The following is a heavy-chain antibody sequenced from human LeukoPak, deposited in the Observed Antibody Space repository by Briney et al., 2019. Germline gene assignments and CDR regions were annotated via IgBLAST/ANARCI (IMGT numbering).Heavy chain of an antibody. CDR2: LSAYNGNT. V-gene: IGHV1-18*01. CDR1: GYTFTSYG. Sequence: ASVKVSCKASGYTFTSYGISWVRQAPGQGLEWMGWLSAYNGNTNYAQKLQGRVTMTTDTSTSTAYMELRSLRSDDTAVYYCARERVTPYGVCYLADYWGQGTLVTVSS. D-gene: IGHD2-8*01. CDR3: ARERVTPYGVCYLADY. J-gene: IGHJ4*02.